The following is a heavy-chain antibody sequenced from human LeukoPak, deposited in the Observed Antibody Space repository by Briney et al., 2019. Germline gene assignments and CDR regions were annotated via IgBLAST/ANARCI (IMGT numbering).Heavy chain of an antibody. V-gene: IGHV4-30-4*08. J-gene: IGHJ4*02. D-gene: IGHD3-3*01. CDR1: GGSISSGDYY. CDR2: IYYSGST. CDR3: ARARITIFGVVITMAYFDY. Sequence: SSETLSLTCTVSGGSISSGDYYWSWIRQPPGKGLEWIGYIYYSGSTYYNPSLKSRVTISVDTSKNQFSLKLSSVTAADTAVYYCARARITIFGVVITMAYFDYWGQGTLVTVSS.